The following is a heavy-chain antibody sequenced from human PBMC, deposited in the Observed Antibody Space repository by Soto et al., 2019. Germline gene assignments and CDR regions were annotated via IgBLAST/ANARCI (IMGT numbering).Heavy chain of an antibody. V-gene: IGHV1-18*01. CDR3: AGPVAGGPDAFDI. CDR1: GYTFTSYG. CDR2: ISAYNGNT. Sequence: QVQLVQSGAKVKKPGASVKVSCKASGYTFTSYGISWVRQAPGQGLEWMGWISAYNGNTNYGQTLQGRVTMTTDTSTSTASMELRSLRSDDTAVYYCAGPVAGGPDAFDIWGQGTMVTVSS. D-gene: IGHD6-19*01. J-gene: IGHJ3*02.